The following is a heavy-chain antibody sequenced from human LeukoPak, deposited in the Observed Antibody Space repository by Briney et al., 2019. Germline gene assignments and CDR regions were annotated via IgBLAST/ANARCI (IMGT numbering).Heavy chain of an antibody. V-gene: IGHV1-2*02. J-gene: IGHJ4*02. CDR2: INPNSGGT. Sequence: GASVKVSCTASGYTFTGYYMHWVRQAPGQGLEWMGWINPNSGGTNYAQKFQGRVTMTRDTSISTAYMELSRLRSDDTAVYYCARGSRIAAVATWDYWGQGTLVTVSS. D-gene: IGHD6-13*01. CDR1: GYTFTGYY. CDR3: ARGSRIAAVATWDY.